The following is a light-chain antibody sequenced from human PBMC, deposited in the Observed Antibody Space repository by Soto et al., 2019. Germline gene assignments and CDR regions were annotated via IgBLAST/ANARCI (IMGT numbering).Light chain of an antibody. CDR3: CLHTSDNTRV. Sequence: QSALTQPASVSGSPGQSITISCTGSNSDVDAFHSVSWYQQHPGRAPKLLMYEVNNRPSGISDRFSGSKAANTASLTISALQTGDEADYYCCLHTSDNTRVFGSGTKVTVL. V-gene: IGLV2-14*01. J-gene: IGLJ1*01. CDR1: NSDVDAFHS. CDR2: EVN.